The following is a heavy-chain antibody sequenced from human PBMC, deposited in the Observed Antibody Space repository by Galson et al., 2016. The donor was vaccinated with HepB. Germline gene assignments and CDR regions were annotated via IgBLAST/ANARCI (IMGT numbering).Heavy chain of an antibody. CDR3: ARQINHANWFDP. D-gene: IGHD1-14*01. J-gene: IGHJ5*02. CDR2: IYYTGTI. V-gene: IGHV4-39*01. Sequence: ATLSLTCTVSGASVSNDYYYWGWIRQPPGKGLEWIGSIYYTGTIYYNASLKSRVTISVDTSKNQFSLKLNSVTAADTAVYYCARQINHANWFDPWGQGTLVTVSS. CDR1: GASVSNDYYY.